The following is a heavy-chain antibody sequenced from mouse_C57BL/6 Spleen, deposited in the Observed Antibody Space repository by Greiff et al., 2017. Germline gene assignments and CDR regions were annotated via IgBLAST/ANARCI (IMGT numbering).Heavy chain of an antibody. Sequence: EVNVVESGGGLVQPKGSLKLSCAASGFTFNTYAMHWVRQAPGKGLEWVARIRSKSSNYATYYADSVKDRFTISRDDSQSMLYLQMNNLKTEDTATYFCVRAPRGYEESDYFDYWGQGTTLTVSS. D-gene: IGHD2-14*01. CDR2: IRSKSSNYAT. CDR1: GFTFNTYA. V-gene: IGHV10-3*01. J-gene: IGHJ2*01. CDR3: VRAPRGYEESDYFDY.